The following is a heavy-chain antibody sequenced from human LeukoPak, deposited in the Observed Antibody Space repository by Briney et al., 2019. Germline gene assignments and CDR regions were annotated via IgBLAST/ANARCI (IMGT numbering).Heavy chain of an antibody. V-gene: IGHV4-61*08. CDR1: GGSISSGGYY. D-gene: IGHD1-26*01. CDR2: IYYSGST. J-gene: IGHJ4*02. Sequence: SETLSLTCTVSGGSISSGGYYWSWIRQHPGTGLEWIGYIYYSGSTNYNPSLKSRVTMSVDTSKNQFSLKLSSVTAADTAVYYCARSGSFFPLYYFDYWGQGTLVTVSS. CDR3: ARSGSFFPLYYFDY.